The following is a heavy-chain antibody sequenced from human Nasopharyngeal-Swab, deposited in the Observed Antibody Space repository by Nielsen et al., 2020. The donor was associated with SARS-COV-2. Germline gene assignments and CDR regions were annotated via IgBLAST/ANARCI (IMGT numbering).Heavy chain of an antibody. J-gene: IGHJ4*02. V-gene: IGHV3-30-3*01. CDR3: ARRDTAMVLTDY. CDR2: ISYDGSNK. D-gene: IGHD5-18*01. Sequence: WIRQPPGKGLEWVAVISYDGSNKYYADSVKGRFTISRDNSKNTLYLQMNSLRDEDTAVYYCARRDTAMVLTDYWGQGTLVTVSS.